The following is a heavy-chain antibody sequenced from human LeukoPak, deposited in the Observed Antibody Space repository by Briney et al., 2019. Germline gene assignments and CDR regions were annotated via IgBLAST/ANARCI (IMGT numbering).Heavy chain of an antibody. CDR3: ARLEKWGYGAFDI. J-gene: IGHJ3*02. CDR2: IYYSGST. D-gene: IGHD2-15*01. Sequence: PSETLSLTCTVSGGSISSYYWSWIRQPPGKGLEWIGYIYYSGSTNYNPSLKSRVTISVDTSKNQFSLKLSSVTAADTAVYYCARLEKWGYGAFDIWGQGTMVTVSS. V-gene: IGHV4-59*01. CDR1: GGSISSYY.